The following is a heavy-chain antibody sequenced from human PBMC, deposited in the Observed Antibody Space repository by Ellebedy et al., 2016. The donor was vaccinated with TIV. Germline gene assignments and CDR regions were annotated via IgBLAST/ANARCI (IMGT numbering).Heavy chain of an antibody. CDR1: GFIFTNYG. CDR3: VRELMLGVLDY. V-gene: IGHV3-30*03. J-gene: IGHJ4*02. D-gene: IGHD3-3*01. CDR2: ISYDGTDK. Sequence: GESLKISCAASGFIFTNYGMHWVRQAPGKGLEWVAAISYDGTDKYYADSLKGRFTISRDNSRNTLYLQMNSLRAEDTAVYYCVRELMLGVLDYWGQGTLVTVSS.